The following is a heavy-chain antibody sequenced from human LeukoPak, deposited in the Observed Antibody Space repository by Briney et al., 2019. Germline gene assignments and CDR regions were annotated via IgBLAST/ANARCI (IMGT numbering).Heavy chain of an antibody. J-gene: IGHJ6*02. Sequence: ASVKVSCKASGYTFTSYAMHWVRQAPGQRLEWMGWINAGNGNTKYSQKFQGRVTITRDTSASTAYMELSSLRSEDTAVYYCARGGPMVRGVIINYYGMDVWGQGTTVTVSS. CDR1: GYTFTSYA. D-gene: IGHD3-10*01. V-gene: IGHV1-3*01. CDR2: INAGNGNT. CDR3: ARGGPMVRGVIINYYGMDV.